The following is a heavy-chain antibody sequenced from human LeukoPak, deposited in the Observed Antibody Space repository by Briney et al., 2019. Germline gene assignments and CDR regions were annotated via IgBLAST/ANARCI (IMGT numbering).Heavy chain of an antibody. V-gene: IGHV4-59*08. J-gene: IGHJ4*02. CDR1: GGSISSDY. Sequence: SETLSLTCTVSGGSISSDYWSWIRQPPGKGLEWIGYIYYSGSTNYNPSLKSRVTISVDTSKNQFSLKLSSVTAADTAVYYCASHPYDILTGYYQDYWGQGTLVTVSS. CDR2: IYYSGST. D-gene: IGHD3-9*01. CDR3: ASHPYDILTGYYQDY.